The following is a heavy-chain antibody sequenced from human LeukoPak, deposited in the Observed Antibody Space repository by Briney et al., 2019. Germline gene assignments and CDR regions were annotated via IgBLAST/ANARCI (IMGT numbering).Heavy chain of an antibody. D-gene: IGHD2-15*01. J-gene: IGHJ4*02. CDR2: ISAYNGNT. CDR1: GYTFTSYG. CDR3: ARDPHLGCSGGSCYLPPVSYYDSSGYYSDY. Sequence: ASVKVPCKASGYTFTSYGISWVRQAPGQGLEWVGWISAYNGNTNYAQKLQGRVTMTTDTSTSTAYMELRSLRSDDTAVYYCARDPHLGCSGGSCYLPPVSYYDSSGYYSDYWGQGTLVTVSS. V-gene: IGHV1-18*01.